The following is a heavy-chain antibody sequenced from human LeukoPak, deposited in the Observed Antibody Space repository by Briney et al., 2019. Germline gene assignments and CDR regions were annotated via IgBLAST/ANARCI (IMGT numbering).Heavy chain of an antibody. Sequence: SETLSLTCTVSGGSISSYYWSWIRQPAGKGLEWIGRIYTSGSTNYNPSLKSRVTMSVDTSKIQFSLKLSSVTAADTAVYYCARVSQLDYYYYYMDVWGKGTTVTVSS. CDR3: ARVSQLDYYYYYMDV. V-gene: IGHV4-4*07. CDR1: GGSISSYY. D-gene: IGHD6-13*01. J-gene: IGHJ6*03. CDR2: IYTSGST.